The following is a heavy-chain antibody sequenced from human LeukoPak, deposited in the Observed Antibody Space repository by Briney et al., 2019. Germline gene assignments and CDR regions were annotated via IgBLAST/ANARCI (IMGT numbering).Heavy chain of an antibody. D-gene: IGHD1-26*01. J-gene: IGHJ4*02. V-gene: IGHV3-33*01. CDR3: ARDWGSGSYSIFDY. CDR2: IWYDGSNK. Sequence: GRSLRLSCAASGFTFSSYGMHWVRQAPGKGLEWVAAIWYDGSNKYYADSVKGRFTISRDNSKNTLYLQMNSLRAEDTAVYYCARDWGSGSYSIFDYWGQGTLVTVSS. CDR1: GFTFSSYG.